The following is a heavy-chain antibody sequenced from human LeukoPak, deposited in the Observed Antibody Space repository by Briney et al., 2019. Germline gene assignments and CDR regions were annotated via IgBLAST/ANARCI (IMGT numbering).Heavy chain of an antibody. D-gene: IGHD3-16*01. CDR3: AKGYYDYVWGSYYFDY. J-gene: IGHJ4*02. CDR1: GFTFSSYA. V-gene: IGHV3-23*01. CDR2: ISGSGGST. Sequence: GGSLRLSXAAFGFTFSSYAMSWVRQAPGKGLEWVSAISGSGGSTYYADSVKGRFTISRDNSRDTLYLQMNSLRAEDTAVYYCAKGYYDYVWGSYYFDYWGQGTLVTVSS.